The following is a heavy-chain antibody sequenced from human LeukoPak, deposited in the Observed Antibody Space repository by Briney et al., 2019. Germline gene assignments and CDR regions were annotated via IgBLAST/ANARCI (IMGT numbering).Heavy chain of an antibody. D-gene: IGHD3-22*01. CDR2: IKEDGSEK. CDR3: ARSRSGYYEDY. CDR1: GFTFSTYW. J-gene: IGHJ4*02. V-gene: IGHV3-7*01. Sequence: GGSLRLSCAASGFTFSTYWMSWVRQAPGKGLEWVANIKEDGSEKYYVDSVKGRFTISRDNAKNSLSLQVNSLRAEDTAVYYCARSRSGYYEDYWGQGTLVTVSS.